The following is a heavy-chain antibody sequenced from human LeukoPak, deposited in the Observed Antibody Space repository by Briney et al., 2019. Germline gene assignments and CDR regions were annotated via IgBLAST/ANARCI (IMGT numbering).Heavy chain of an antibody. CDR1: GFTFSSYW. V-gene: IGHV3-74*03. CDR3: VSGPTGFA. Sequence: GGSLRLSCAASGFTFSSYWMHWVRQVPGRGLVWVSRINSDGSSTKYADSVKGRFTISRDNAKNTLNLQMNSLRAEDTAVYFCVSGPTGFAWGQGTLVTVSS. CDR2: INSDGSST. D-gene: IGHD1-14*01. J-gene: IGHJ5*02.